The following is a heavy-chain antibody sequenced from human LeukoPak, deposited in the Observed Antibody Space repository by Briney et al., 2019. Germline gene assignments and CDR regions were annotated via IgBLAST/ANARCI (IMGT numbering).Heavy chain of an antibody. Sequence: SVKVSCKASGGTFSSYAISWVRQAPGQGLEWMGGIIPIFGTANYAQKFQGRVTITADESTSTAYMELSSLRSEDTAVYYCARASGRELLNWYYYYYGMDVWGQGTTVTVSS. J-gene: IGHJ6*02. CDR1: GGTFSSYA. CDR2: IIPIFGTA. D-gene: IGHD1-26*01. CDR3: ARASGRELLNWYYYYYGMDV. V-gene: IGHV1-69*01.